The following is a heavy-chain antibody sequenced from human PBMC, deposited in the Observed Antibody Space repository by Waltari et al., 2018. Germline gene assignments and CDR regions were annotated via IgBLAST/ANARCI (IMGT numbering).Heavy chain of an antibody. Sequence: QVQLQQWGAGLLKPSDTLSLTCAVYGGSFNDYYWSWIRQPPGKGLAWIGEIYHSGTTNYNPSLKSRVTISVDTSKKLFSLRLTSVTAADTAVYYCARVSSYYDFWSSSSYYYYMDVWDKGTTVTVSS. D-gene: IGHD3-3*01. CDR2: IYHSGTT. CDR3: ARVSSYYDFWSSSSYYYYMDV. J-gene: IGHJ6*03. V-gene: IGHV4-34*02. CDR1: GGSFNDYY.